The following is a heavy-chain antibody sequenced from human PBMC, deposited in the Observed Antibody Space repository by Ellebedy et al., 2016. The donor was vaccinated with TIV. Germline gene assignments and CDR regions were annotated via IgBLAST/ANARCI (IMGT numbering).Heavy chain of an antibody. J-gene: IGHJ6*02. D-gene: IGHD2-15*01. Sequence: ASVKVSCKASGYTFTSYGITWVRQAPGQGHEWMGWISAYNGNTNYAQKLQGRVTMTTDTSTSTAYMELRSLRFDDTAVYYCASPNVPRGYCSGGSCLDTDYYYYFMDVWGQGTTVTVSS. V-gene: IGHV1-18*01. CDR1: GYTFTSYG. CDR2: ISAYNGNT. CDR3: ASPNVPRGYCSGGSCLDTDYYYYFMDV.